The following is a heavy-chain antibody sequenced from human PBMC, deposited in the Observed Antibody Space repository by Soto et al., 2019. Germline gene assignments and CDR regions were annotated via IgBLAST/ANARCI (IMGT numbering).Heavy chain of an antibody. CDR2: IYYSGST. D-gene: IGHD5-18*01. CDR1: GGSISSYY. J-gene: IGHJ5*02. Sequence: SETLSLTCTVSGGSISSYYWSWIRQPPGKGLEWIGYIYYSGSTNYNPSLKSRVTISVDTSKNQFSLKLSSVTAADTAVYYCARGYNIQEDWFDPWGQGTLVTV. CDR3: ARGYNIQEDWFDP. V-gene: IGHV4-59*01.